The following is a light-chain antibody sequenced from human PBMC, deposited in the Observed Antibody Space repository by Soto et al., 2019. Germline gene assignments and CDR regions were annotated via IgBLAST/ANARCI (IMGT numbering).Light chain of an antibody. CDR2: GAS. V-gene: IGKV3-20*01. CDR3: QQYGSSPACT. Sequence: EIVLTQSPGTLSLSPGERATLSCRASQSVSSSYLAWYQQKPGQAPRLLIYGASSRATGIPDRFSGSGSGTAFTLTISRLEPEDFAVYYCQQYGSSPACTFGQGTKVEIK. CDR1: QSVSSSY. J-gene: IGKJ1*01.